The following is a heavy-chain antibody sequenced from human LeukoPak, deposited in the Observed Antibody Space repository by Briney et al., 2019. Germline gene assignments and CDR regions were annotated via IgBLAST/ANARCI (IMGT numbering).Heavy chain of an antibody. CDR1: GFTFSSDW. CDR2: INSDGSST. Sequence: GGSLRLSCAASGFTFSSDWMHWVRQAPGRGLVWVSRINSDGSSTSYADSVKGRFTLSRDNAKNTLYLQMNSLRAEDTAVYYCARITERAFDIWGQGTMVTVSS. D-gene: IGHD3-16*01. V-gene: IGHV3-74*01. CDR3: ARITERAFDI. J-gene: IGHJ3*02.